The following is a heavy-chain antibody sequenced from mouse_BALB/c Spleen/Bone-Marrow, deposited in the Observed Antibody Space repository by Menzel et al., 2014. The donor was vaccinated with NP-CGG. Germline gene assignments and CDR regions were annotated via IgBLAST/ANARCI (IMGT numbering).Heavy chain of an antibody. CDR1: GFSLTGYG. CDR3: AREPHYYAMDY. J-gene: IGHJ4*01. CDR2: IWGDGST. V-gene: IGHV2-6-7*01. Sequence: VMLVEPGPGLVAPSQSLSITCTVSGFSLTGYGVNWVRQPPGKGLEWLGMIWGDGSTDYNSALRSRLSISKDNSKSQVFLKMNSLQTDDTARYYCAREPHYYAMDYWGQGTSVTVSS.